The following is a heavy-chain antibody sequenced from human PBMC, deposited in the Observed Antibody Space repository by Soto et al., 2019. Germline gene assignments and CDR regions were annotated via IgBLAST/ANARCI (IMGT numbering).Heavy chain of an antibody. Sequence: PSQTLPLTCSVSDGSIRNFSWRWIRQPPGKGLEWIGYISYTGSTDYSPSLKSRVTISVDTSKNQFSLKVRSVTAADTAIYFCARHYPIGNNWNYFDYWGRGTLVTVSS. V-gene: IGHV4-59*08. CDR2: ISYTGST. J-gene: IGHJ4*02. D-gene: IGHD1-1*01. CDR1: DGSIRNFS. CDR3: ARHYPIGNNWNYFDY.